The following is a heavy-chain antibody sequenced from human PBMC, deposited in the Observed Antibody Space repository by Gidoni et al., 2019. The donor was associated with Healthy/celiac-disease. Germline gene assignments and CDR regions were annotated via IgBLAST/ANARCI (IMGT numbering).Heavy chain of an antibody. D-gene: IGHD3-10*01. CDR3: ARTSGSYYFTHLDY. J-gene: IGHJ4*02. Sequence: VQLVQSGAEVKKPGESLKISCTASGYSFTTYWIGWVRQMPGKGLEWMGMIYPGDSDTKYSPSFQGQVTISADKSISTAHLQWSSLKASDTAMYYCARTSGSYYFTHLDYWGQGTLVTASS. V-gene: IGHV5-51*01. CDR1: GYSFTTYW. CDR2: IYPGDSDT.